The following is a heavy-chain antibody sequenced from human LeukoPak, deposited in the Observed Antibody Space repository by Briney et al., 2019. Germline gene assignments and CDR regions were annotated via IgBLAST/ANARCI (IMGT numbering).Heavy chain of an antibody. CDR2: VNLDGSEK. Sequence: GGSLRLSCAASGFTFTSHWMSWVRQAPGKGLEWVARVNLDGSEKYYVDSVKGRFTISRDNAKTSLYLEMNSLRAEDTAVYYCARDATYCTNGVCYTRFDYWGQGTLVTVSS. CDR1: GFTFTSHW. J-gene: IGHJ4*02. V-gene: IGHV3-7*01. CDR3: ARDATYCTNGVCYTRFDY. D-gene: IGHD2-8*01.